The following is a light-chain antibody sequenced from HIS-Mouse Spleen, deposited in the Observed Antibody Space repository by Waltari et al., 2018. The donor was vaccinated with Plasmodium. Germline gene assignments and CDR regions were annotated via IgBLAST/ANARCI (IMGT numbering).Light chain of an antibody. CDR2: GAA. J-gene: IGKJ4*01. CDR1: QSVSSSY. V-gene: IGKV3-20*01. CDR3: QQYGSSPLT. Sequence: SCRARQSVSSSYLAWYQQKPGQAPRLLIYGAASRATGIPDRFSGSGSGTDFTLTISRLEPEDFAVYYCQQYGSSPLTFGGGTKVEIK.